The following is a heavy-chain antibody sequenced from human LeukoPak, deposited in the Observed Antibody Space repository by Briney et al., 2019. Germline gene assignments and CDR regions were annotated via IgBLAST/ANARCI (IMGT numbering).Heavy chain of an antibody. V-gene: IGHV3-30-3*01. CDR2: ISYDGSNK. Sequence: PGGSLRLSCAASGFTFSSYAMHWVRQAPGKGLEWVAVISYDGSNKYYADSVKGRFTISRDNSKNTLYLQMNSLRAEDTAVYYCARDLQQYRTSNDAFDIWGQGTMVTVSS. CDR3: ARDLQQYRTSNDAFDI. J-gene: IGHJ3*02. D-gene: IGHD2-2*01. CDR1: GFTFSSYA.